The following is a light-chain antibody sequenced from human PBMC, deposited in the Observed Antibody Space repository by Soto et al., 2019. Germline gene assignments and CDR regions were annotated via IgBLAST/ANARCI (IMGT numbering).Light chain of an antibody. CDR3: QQYNSYSS. J-gene: IGKJ2*01. Sequence: DIQMTQSPSTLSASVGDRVTITCRASQSIDTWLAWYQQKPGKAPKLLIYKASSLQSGVPSRFSGSGSGTEFTLTISSLQPDDSATYYCQQYNSYSSFGQGTKLEIK. CDR1: QSIDTW. CDR2: KAS. V-gene: IGKV1-5*03.